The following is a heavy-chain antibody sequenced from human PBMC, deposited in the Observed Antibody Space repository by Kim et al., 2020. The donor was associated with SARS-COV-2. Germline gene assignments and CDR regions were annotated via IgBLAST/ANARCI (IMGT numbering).Heavy chain of an antibody. CDR1: GDTFTGYY. J-gene: IGHJ6*02. CDR2: INPNSGVT. V-gene: IGHV1-2*06. CDR3: AKEQAQNGMDV. Sequence: ASVKVSCKDSGDTFTGYYIHWVRQAPGQGLEWMGRINPNSGVTNYAQKFQGRVTLTRDTSINTAYMELTSLRSDDTAMYFCAKEQAQNGMDVWGQGTTVTVSS.